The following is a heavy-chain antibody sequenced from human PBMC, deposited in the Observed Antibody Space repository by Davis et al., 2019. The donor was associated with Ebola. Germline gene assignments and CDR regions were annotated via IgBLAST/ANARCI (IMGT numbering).Heavy chain of an antibody. CDR1: GLSVSDSY. J-gene: IGHJ4*02. V-gene: IGHV3-53*01. D-gene: IGHD3-22*01. Sequence: GESLKISCVVSGLSVSDSYMSWVRQPPGKGLEWVAVIYSGGNRYYADSVKGRFTISRDNAKNTLYLQMNSLRAEDTAVYYCAREIYDYYDSGGFDYWGQGTLVTVSS. CDR2: IYSGGNR. CDR3: AREIYDYYDSGGFDY.